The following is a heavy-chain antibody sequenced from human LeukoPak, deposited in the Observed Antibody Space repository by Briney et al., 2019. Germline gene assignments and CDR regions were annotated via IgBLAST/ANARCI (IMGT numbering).Heavy chain of an antibody. CDR3: ARGTYCGSDCYSFEY. J-gene: IGHJ4*02. Sequence: SETLSLTCTVSGGSISSYYWSWIRQPAGKGLEWIGRIYTSGSTNYNPSLKSRVTMSVDTSKNQFSLKLRSVTAADTAVYYCARGTYCGSDCYSFEYWGQGTLVTVSS. D-gene: IGHD2-21*01. CDR2: IYTSGST. CDR1: GGSISSYY. V-gene: IGHV4-4*07.